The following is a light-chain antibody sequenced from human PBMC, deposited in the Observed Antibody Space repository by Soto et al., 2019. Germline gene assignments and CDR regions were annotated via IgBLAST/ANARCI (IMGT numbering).Light chain of an antibody. CDR1: SSNIGSHF. CDR2: NND. J-gene: IGLJ3*02. CDR3: ATWDDSLNGLV. V-gene: IGLV1-44*01. Sequence: QLVLTQPPSASGTPGQRVTISCSGSSSNIGSHFVNWYQQLPGTAPKLLMYNNDQRPSGVPDRFSGSKSGTSASLAISGLQSDDEADYHCATWDDSLNGLVFGGGTNLTVL.